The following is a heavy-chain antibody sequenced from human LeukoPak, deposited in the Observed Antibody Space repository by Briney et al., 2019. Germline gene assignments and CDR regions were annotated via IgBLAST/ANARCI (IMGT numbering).Heavy chain of an antibody. CDR2: INHSGST. J-gene: IGHJ5*02. Sequence: SETLSLTCAVYGGSFGGYYWSWIRQPPGKGLEWIGEINHSGSTNYNPSLKSRVTISVDTSKNQFSLKLSSVTAADTAVYYCARGISKVPRPAPYYKRWFDPWGQGTLVTVSS. CDR1: GGSFGGYY. CDR3: ARGISKVPRPAPYYKRWFDP. V-gene: IGHV4-34*01. D-gene: IGHD2-2*01.